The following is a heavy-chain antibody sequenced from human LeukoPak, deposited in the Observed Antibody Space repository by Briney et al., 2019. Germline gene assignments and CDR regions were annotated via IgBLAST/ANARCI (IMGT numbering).Heavy chain of an antibody. CDR3: AKGLYCSSTSCFSAFDI. J-gene: IGHJ3*02. V-gene: IGHV3-23*01. Sequence: GGSLRLSCAAPGFTFSSYAMSWVRQAPGKGLEWVSAISGSGGSTYYADSVKGRFTISRDNSKNTLYLQMNSLRAEDTAVYYCAKGLYCSSTSCFSAFDIWGQGTMVTVSS. CDR2: ISGSGGST. D-gene: IGHD2-2*01. CDR1: GFTFSSYA.